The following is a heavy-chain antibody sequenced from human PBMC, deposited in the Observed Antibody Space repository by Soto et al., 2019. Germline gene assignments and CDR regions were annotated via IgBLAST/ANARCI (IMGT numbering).Heavy chain of an antibody. V-gene: IGHV4-59*01. J-gene: IGHJ6*02. D-gene: IGHD2-21*02. CDR2: LYNTGST. CDR3: ARDLWGYCGTDCYPLDV. Sequence: SRIMKKQGKGLEWIGYLYNTGSTIYNPSLKSRVTISVDTSKNQFSLKLNSLTAADTAVYYCARDLWGYCGTDCYPLDVWGQGTTVTVSS.